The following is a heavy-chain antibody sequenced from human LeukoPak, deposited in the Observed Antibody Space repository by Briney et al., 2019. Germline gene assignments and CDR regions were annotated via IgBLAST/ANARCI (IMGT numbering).Heavy chain of an antibody. D-gene: IGHD6-6*01. CDR3: AKGMYSSSDYFDY. J-gene: IGHJ4*02. CDR2: ISWNSGSI. V-gene: IGHV3-9*03. CDR1: GFTFDDYA. Sequence: PGRSLRLSCAASGFTFDDYAMHWVRQAPGKGLEWVSGISWNSGSIGYADSVKGRFTISRDNAKNSLYLQMNSLRAEDMALYYCAKGMYSSSDYFDYWGQGTLVTVSS.